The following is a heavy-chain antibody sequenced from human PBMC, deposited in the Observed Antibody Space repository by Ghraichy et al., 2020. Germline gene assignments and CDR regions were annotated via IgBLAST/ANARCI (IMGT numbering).Heavy chain of an antibody. Sequence: SETLSLTCTVSGGSISDSNSYWGWIRQSPGKGLEWFGSMHHSGTSYETTSLKSRVSLSIDSFNSLFSLKLTSVTAADTAVYYCARHRFFKGGEIDSWGQGILVAVSS. CDR2: MHHSGTS. D-gene: IGHD3-16*01. CDR1: GGSISDSNSY. J-gene: IGHJ4*02. V-gene: IGHV4-39*01. CDR3: ARHRFFKGGEIDS.